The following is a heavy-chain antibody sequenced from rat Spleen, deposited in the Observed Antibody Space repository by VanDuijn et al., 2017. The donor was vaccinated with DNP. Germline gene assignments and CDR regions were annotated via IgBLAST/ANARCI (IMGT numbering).Heavy chain of an antibody. CDR1: GFTFSNYG. Sequence: EVQLMESGGGLVQPGRSLKLSCVVSGFTFSNYGMAWIRQVPGKGLEWVASINPSGGNTYFPDSVKGRFTISINNAENTLYLQMNSLISEDTATYYCARDRTGTWFAYWGQGTLVTVSS. V-gene: IGHV5S13*01. CDR2: INPSGGNT. D-gene: IGHD5-1*01. CDR3: ARDRTGTWFAY. J-gene: IGHJ3*01.